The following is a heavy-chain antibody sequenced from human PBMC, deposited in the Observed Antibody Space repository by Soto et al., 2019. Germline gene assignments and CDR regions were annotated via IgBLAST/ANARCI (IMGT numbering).Heavy chain of an antibody. CDR2: ISGIGGST. V-gene: IGHV3-23*01. Sequence: LRLSCAASGFTFSSYAMSWGRQAPGKGLEWVSAISGIGGSTYYADSVKGRFTISRDNSKNTLYLQMNSLRAEDTAVYYCAKARTYYYRWGSYYIXWGQGTLLTVSX. D-gene: IGHD3-10*01. J-gene: IGHJ4*02. CDR3: AKARTYYYRWGSYYIX. CDR1: GFTFSSYA.